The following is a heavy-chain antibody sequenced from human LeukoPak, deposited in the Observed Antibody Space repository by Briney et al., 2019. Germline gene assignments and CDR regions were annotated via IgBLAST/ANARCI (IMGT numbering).Heavy chain of an antibody. CDR1: GGSFSGYY. J-gene: IGHJ6*02. CDR3: ARGSIGSRMDV. V-gene: IGHV4-34*01. CDR2: INHSGST. Sequence: SETLSLTCAVYGGSFSGYYWSWIRQPPGKGLEWMGEINHSGSTNYNPSLKSRVTISVDTSKNQFSLKLSSVTAADTAVYYCARGSIGSRMDVWGQGTTVTVSS.